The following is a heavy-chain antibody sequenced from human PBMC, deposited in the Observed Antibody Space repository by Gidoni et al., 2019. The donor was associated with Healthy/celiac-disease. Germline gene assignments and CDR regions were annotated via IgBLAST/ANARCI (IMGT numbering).Heavy chain of an antibody. Sequence: QVQLQQWGAGLLKPSETLSLTCAVYGGSFSGYYWSWIRQPPGKGLEWIGEINHSGSTNYTPSLKSRVTISVDTSKNQFSLKLSSVTAADTAVYYCARTRGLLWFGESTRFDYWSQGTLVTVSS. D-gene: IGHD3-10*01. CDR1: GGSFSGYY. CDR2: INHSGST. J-gene: IGHJ4*02. CDR3: ARTRGLLWFGESTRFDY. V-gene: IGHV4-34*01.